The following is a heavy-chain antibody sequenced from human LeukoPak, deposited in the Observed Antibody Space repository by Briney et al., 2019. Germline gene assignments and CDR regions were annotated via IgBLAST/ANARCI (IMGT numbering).Heavy chain of an antibody. CDR2: IFSGGNT. CDR3: ARTLVGAIPFDY. Sequence: GGSLRLSCAASGFTVSSNYMSWVRQAPGKGLEWVSVIFSGGNTYYAHSVKGRFTISRDNSKNTLYLQMSSLRAEDTAVYYCARTLVGAIPFDYWGQGTLVTVSS. CDR1: GFTVSSNY. D-gene: IGHD1-26*01. J-gene: IGHJ4*02. V-gene: IGHV3-53*01.